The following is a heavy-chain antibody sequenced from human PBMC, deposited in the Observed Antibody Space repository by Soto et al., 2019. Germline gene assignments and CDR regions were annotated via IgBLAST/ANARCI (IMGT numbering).Heavy chain of an antibody. Sequence: PSETLSLTCTVFGGSFRGYYWNWIRQPPGKGLEWIGEINQSGSANYHPSLKSRVTISLDTSKNQFSLKLSSVTAADTAVYYCARGSRDHTSDYYDSSGYLTSYFDYWRQRTQVTVSS. D-gene: IGHD3-22*01. V-gene: IGHV4-34*01. CDR2: INQSGSA. J-gene: IGHJ4*02. CDR3: ARGSRDHTSDYYDSSGYLTSYFDY. CDR1: GGSFRGYY.